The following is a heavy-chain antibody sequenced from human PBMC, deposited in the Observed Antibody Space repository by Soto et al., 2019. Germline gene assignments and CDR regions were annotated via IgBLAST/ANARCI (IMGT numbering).Heavy chain of an antibody. CDR1: AYTFTTHY. Sequence: ASVTVSCKASAYTFTTHYMHWVRQAPGQGLEWMGIINPSGGSTSYAQKFQGRVTMTRDTSTSTVYMELSSLRSEDTAVYYCARSFTIFGVGPADYWGQGTLVTVSS. D-gene: IGHD3-3*01. J-gene: IGHJ4*02. V-gene: IGHV1-46*01. CDR2: INPSGGST. CDR3: ARSFTIFGVGPADY.